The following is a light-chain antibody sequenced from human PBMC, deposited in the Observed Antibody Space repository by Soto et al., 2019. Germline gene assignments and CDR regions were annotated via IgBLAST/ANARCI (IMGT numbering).Light chain of an antibody. Sequence: QSVLTQPPSVSGAPGRRVTISCTGSRSNIGAGYDVHWYQQLPGTAPKLLIYDNIHRPSGIPDRFSGSKSGPSASLAITVLQADDEADYYCQSYDSSLSGSVFGGGTKVTVL. CDR1: RSNIGAGYD. CDR3: QSYDSSLSGSV. V-gene: IGLV1-40*01. CDR2: DNI. J-gene: IGLJ2*01.